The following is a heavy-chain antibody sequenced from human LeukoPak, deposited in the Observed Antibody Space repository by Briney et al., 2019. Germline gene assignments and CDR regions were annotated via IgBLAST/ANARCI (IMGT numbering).Heavy chain of an antibody. CDR2: ISSSSSTI. D-gene: IGHD1-26*01. CDR1: GFTFITYS. V-gene: IGHV3-48*02. Sequence: GGSLRLSCAASGFTFITYSMNWVRQAPGKGLEWVSYISSSSSTIYYADSLKGRFTISRDNAKNSLYLQMNSLRDEDTAVYYCARDSIVGASTDFDYWGQGTLVTVSS. J-gene: IGHJ4*02. CDR3: ARDSIVGASTDFDY.